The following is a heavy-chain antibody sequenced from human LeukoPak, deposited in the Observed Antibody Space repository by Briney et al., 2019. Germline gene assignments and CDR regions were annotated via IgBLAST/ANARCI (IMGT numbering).Heavy chain of an antibody. CDR3: AKTSDQLLYSKFDF. CDR2: IQYDGSYK. Sequence: GGSLRLSCATSGFTFSFYGMHWVRQAPGKGLEWVAFIQYDGSYKFYADSVQGRLSISRDNSKNTLFLQMNSLRAEDTAVYYCAKTSDQLLYSKFDFWGQGTLVTVSS. D-gene: IGHD2-2*02. J-gene: IGHJ4*02. CDR1: GFTFSFYG. V-gene: IGHV3-30*02.